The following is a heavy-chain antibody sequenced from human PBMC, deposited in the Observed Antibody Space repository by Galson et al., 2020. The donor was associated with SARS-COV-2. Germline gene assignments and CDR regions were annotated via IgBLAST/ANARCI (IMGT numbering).Heavy chain of an antibody. Sequence: RGSPRLYCAESGFTFSSYGMDWVRQAPGKGLEWMAIIRYAGSNKYYAASVKGRFTISRDNSTNTLYLQMNSLRAEDTAVYYCAKTYSNYYDPDYYYGMDVWGQGTTVTVSS. CDR3: AKTYSNYYDPDYYYGMDV. D-gene: IGHD4-4*01. CDR2: IRYAGSNK. J-gene: IGHJ6*02. CDR1: GFTFSSYG. V-gene: IGHV3-30*02.